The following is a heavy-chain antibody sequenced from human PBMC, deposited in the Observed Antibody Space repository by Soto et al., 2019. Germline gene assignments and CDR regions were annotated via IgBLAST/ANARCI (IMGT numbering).Heavy chain of an antibody. V-gene: IGHV1-18*01. CDR2: ISAYNGNT. D-gene: IGHD6-19*01. CDR1: GYTFTSYG. Sequence: ASVKVSCKASGYTFTSYGISWVRQAPGQGLEWMGWISAYNGNTNYAQKLQGRVTMTTDTSTSTAYMELRSLRSDDTAVYYCAREDARAGYYYMDVWGKRTTVTVSS. J-gene: IGHJ6*03. CDR3: AREDARAGYYYMDV.